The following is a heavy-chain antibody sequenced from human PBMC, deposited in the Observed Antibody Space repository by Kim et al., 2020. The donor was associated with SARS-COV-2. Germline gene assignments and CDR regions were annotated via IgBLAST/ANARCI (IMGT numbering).Heavy chain of an antibody. Sequence: SVKVSCKASGGTFSSYAISWVRQAPGQGLEWMGRIIPILGIANYAQKFQGRVTITADKSTSTAYMELSSLRSEDTAVYYCARGARPRYDQLLFNYWGQGTLVTVSS. CDR1: GGTFSSYA. CDR3: ARGARPRYDQLLFNY. CDR2: IIPILGIA. J-gene: IGHJ4*02. V-gene: IGHV1-69*04. D-gene: IGHD2-2*01.